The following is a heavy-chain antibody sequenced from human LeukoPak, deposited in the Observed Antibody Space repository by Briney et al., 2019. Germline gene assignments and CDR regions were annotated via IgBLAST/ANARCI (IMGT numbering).Heavy chain of an antibody. J-gene: IGHJ4*02. Sequence: GGSLRLSCAASGFTFSSYEMNWVRQASGKGLEWVGRIRSKANNYATVYAASVKGRFTISRDDSKNTAYLQMNSLKTEDTAVYYCTRLPPDYYGSDYWGQGTLVTVSS. D-gene: IGHD3-10*01. CDR1: GFTFSSYE. V-gene: IGHV3-73*01. CDR3: TRLPPDYYGSDY. CDR2: IRSKANNYAT.